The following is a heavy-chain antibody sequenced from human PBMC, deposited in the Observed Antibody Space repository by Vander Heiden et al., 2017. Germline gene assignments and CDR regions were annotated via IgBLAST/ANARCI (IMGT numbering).Heavy chain of an antibody. CDR1: GFTFSDYY. CDR2: IGSSDSNI. D-gene: IGHD3-10*01. V-gene: IGHV3-11*01. Sequence: QVQLVESGGGLVKPGGSLRLSWAAPGFTFSDYYMSWIRQAPGKGLEWVSYIGSSDSNIYFAESVRGRFTISRDNAKNSLYLQMNSLRDEDTAVYYCARRSLDRGIDYWGQGTLVTVSS. CDR3: ARRSLDRGIDY. J-gene: IGHJ4*02.